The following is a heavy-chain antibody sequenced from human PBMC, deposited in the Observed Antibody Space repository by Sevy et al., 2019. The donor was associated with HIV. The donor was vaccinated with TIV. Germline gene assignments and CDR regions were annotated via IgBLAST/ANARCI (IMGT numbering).Heavy chain of an antibody. Sequence: GGSLRLSCAASGFTFSSYAMHWVRQAPGKGLEWVAVISYDGSNKYYADSVKGRFTISRDNSKNTLYLQMNSLRAEDTAVYYCARVGYCGGDCYFPSEAFDIWGQGTMVTVSS. D-gene: IGHD2-21*02. CDR1: GFTFSSYA. V-gene: IGHV3-30-3*01. J-gene: IGHJ3*02. CDR2: ISYDGSNK. CDR3: ARVGYCGGDCYFPSEAFDI.